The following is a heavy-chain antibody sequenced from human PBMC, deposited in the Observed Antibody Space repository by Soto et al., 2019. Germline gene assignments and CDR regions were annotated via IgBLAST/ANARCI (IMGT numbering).Heavy chain of an antibody. D-gene: IGHD6-19*01. CDR2: IKKDGSVK. V-gene: IGHV3-7*03. J-gene: IGHJ4*02. CDR3: AGGSGWLIDY. CDR1: GFSFSSYW. Sequence: EVQLVESGGGLVQPGGSLRLSCEASGFSFSSYWMNWVRQAPGKGLEWVAIIKKDGSVKYYVDSVKGRFTISRDNAKNSLYLQMNGPRAEDTAVYYCAGGSGWLIDYWGRGPLVTVSS.